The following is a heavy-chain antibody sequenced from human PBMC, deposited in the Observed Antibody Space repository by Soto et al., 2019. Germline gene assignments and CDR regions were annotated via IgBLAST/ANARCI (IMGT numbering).Heavy chain of an antibody. J-gene: IGHJ4*02. V-gene: IGHV3-21*01. CDR2: ITSDSSNV. CDR1: EFAFSTYS. CDR3: ARDLGVALATLTLDY. D-gene: IGHD2-15*01. Sequence: GGSLRLSCAASEFAFSTYSMNWVRQAPGKGLEWVSYITSDSSNVHYADSVKGRFTISRDNAKNSLSLQMNTLRAEDTAVYYCARDLGVALATLTLDYWGQGTLVTVSS.